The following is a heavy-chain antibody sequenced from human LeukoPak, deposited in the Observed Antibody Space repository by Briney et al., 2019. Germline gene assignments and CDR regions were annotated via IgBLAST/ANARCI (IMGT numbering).Heavy chain of an antibody. V-gene: IGHV4-39*01. CDR3: ARGGYYGSGSHPYYFDY. J-gene: IGHJ4*02. CDR2: IYYSGST. D-gene: IGHD3-10*01. Sequence: SETLSLTCTVSGGSISSSSYYWGWIRQPPGKGLEWIGSIYYSGSTYYNPSLKSRVTISVDTSKNQFSLKLSSVTAADTAVYYCARGGYYGSGSHPYYFDYWGQGTLVTVSS. CDR1: GGSISSSSYY.